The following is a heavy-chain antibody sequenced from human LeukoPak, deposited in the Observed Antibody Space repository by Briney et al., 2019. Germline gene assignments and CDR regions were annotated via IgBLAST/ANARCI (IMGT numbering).Heavy chain of an antibody. J-gene: IGHJ4*02. Sequence: ASVKVSCKASGYTFIIYYMHWVRQAPGQGLEWMGWINPNSGGTNYAQKFQGRVTMTRDTSISTAYMELSRLRSDDTAVYYCASTVVVAATFDYWGQGTLVTVSS. V-gene: IGHV1-2*02. CDR2: INPNSGGT. CDR1: GYTFIIYY. CDR3: ASTVVVAATFDY. D-gene: IGHD2-15*01.